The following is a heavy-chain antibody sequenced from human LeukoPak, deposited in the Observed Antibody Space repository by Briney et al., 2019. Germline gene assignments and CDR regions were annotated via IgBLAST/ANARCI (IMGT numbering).Heavy chain of an antibody. CDR2: ISYDGSNK. CDR3: AKDTVGSGWYEGFDY. D-gene: IGHD6-19*01. CDR1: GFTFSSYA. Sequence: GGSLRLSCAASGFTFSSYAMHWVRQAPGKGLEWVAVISYDGSNKYYADSVKGRFTTSRDNSKNTLYLQMNSLRAEDTAIYYCAKDTVGSGWYEGFDYWGQGTLVTVSS. V-gene: IGHV3-30*04. J-gene: IGHJ4*02.